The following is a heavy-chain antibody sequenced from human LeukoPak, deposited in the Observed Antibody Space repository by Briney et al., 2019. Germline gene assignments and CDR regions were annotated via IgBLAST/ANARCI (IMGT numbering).Heavy chain of an antibody. J-gene: IGHJ4*02. CDR2: IYSGGST. CDR3: ARGEPHSGLRSD. CDR1: GFTLSSNY. V-gene: IGHV3-66*01. Sequence: WGSLSLSCAASGFTLSSNYMSWVRQAPGKGLEWVSVIYSGGSTYYAGSVKGRFTISRDNSKNTLYLQMNSLRAEDTAVYYCARGEPHSGLRSDWGQGTLFTVSS. D-gene: IGHD4-17*01.